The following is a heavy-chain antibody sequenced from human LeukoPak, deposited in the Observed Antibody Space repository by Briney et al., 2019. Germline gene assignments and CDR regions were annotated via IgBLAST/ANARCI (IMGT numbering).Heavy chain of an antibody. V-gene: IGHV3-48*03. CDR1: GFTFSAYE. CDR2: ISGSGSSL. D-gene: IGHD3-22*01. J-gene: IGHJ6*03. Sequence: GGSLRLSCAASGFTFSAYEMNWVRQAPGKGLEPVSYISGSGSSLSYADSVRGRFTISRDNAKNSLYLQMNSLRAEDTAVYYCATDSSGYYYYMDVWGKGTTVTVSS. CDR3: ATDSSGYYYYMDV.